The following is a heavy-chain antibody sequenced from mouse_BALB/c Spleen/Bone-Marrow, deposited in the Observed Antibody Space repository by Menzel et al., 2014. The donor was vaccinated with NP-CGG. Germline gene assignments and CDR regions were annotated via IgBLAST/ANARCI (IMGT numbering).Heavy chain of an antibody. CDR2: IRGGGSYT. Sequence: EVQLVESGGNLVKSGGSLKLSCAASGFTFSSYGMSWVRQTPEKRLERVATIRGGGSYTFYPDSVKGRFTISSDNAKNNLSLQLSRWRSEDTALYYCASHAYYDQTEVSFVYWGQGTLVTVSA. D-gene: IGHD2-4*01. CDR1: GFTFSSYG. V-gene: IGHV5-9-2*01. CDR3: ASHAYYDQTEVSFVY. J-gene: IGHJ3*01.